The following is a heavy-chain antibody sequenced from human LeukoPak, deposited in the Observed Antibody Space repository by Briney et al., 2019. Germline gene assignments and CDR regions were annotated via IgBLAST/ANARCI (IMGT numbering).Heavy chain of an antibody. J-gene: IGHJ5*02. Sequence: AASVKVSCKASGGTFSSYAISWVRQAPGQGLEWMGWINPNSGGTNYAQKFQGRVTMTRDTSISTAYMELSRLRSDDTAVYYCARGSAMVTTYRGGNWFDPWGQGTLVTVSS. CDR2: INPNSGGT. CDR3: ARGSAMVTTYRGGNWFDP. V-gene: IGHV1-2*02. D-gene: IGHD5-18*01. CDR1: GGTFSSYA.